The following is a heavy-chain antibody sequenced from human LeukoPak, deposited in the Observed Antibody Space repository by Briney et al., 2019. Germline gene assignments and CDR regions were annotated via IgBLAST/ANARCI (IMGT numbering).Heavy chain of an antibody. Sequence: SETLSLTCTVSGGSISSYYWSWIWQPPGKGLEWIGYIYYSGSTNYNPSLKSRVTISVDTSKNQFSLKLRFVTAADTAVYYCARGVKIEYSSSSRNWYFDLWGRGTLVTVSS. D-gene: IGHD6-6*01. V-gene: IGHV4-59*08. CDR2: IYYSGST. J-gene: IGHJ2*01. CDR1: GGSISSYY. CDR3: ARGVKIEYSSSSRNWYFDL.